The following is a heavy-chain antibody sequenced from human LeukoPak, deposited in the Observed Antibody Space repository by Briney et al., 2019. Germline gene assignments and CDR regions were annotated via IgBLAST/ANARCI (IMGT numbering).Heavy chain of an antibody. D-gene: IGHD3-16*01. CDR1: GGTFSSYA. CDR2: IIPIFGTA. Sequence: GASVKVSCKASGGTFSSYAISWVRQAPGQGLEWMGGIIPIFGTANYAQKFQGRVTMTRDTSISTAYMELSRLRSDDTAVYYCASPHGPPSYYDYVWGSPSDAFDIWGQGTMVTVSS. J-gene: IGHJ3*02. V-gene: IGHV1-69*05. CDR3: ASPHGPPSYYDYVWGSPSDAFDI.